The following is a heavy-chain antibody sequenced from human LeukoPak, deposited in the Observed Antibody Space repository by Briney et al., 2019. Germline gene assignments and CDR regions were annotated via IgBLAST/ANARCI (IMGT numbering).Heavy chain of an antibody. D-gene: IGHD6-13*01. CDR2: ISYDGSNK. Sequence: GRSLRLSCAASGFTFSSYAMHWVRQAPGKGLEWVAVISYDGSNKYYADSVKGRFTISRDNSKNTLYLQMNSLRAEDTAVYYCARSFGYSSSRAAFDIWGQGTMVTVSS. V-gene: IGHV3-30-3*01. CDR1: GFTFSSYA. CDR3: ARSFGYSSSRAAFDI. J-gene: IGHJ3*02.